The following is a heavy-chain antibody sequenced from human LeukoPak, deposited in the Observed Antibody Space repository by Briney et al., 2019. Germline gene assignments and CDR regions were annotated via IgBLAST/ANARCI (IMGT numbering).Heavy chain of an antibody. CDR2: ISGSGGST. V-gene: IGHV3-23*01. D-gene: IGHD3-22*01. CDR3: AKDLLYYDSSGYSRFDY. J-gene: IGHJ4*02. Sequence: GGSLRLSCAASGFTFSSYAMSWVRQAPGKGLEWVSAISGSGGSTYYADSVKGRFTISRDNSKNTLYLQMNSLRAEDTAVYYCAKDLLYYDSSGYSRFDYWGQGTLDTVSS. CDR1: GFTFSSYA.